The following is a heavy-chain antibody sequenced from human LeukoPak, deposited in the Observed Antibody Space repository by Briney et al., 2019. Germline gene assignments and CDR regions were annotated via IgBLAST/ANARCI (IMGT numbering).Heavy chain of an antibody. J-gene: IGHJ5*02. CDR2: MNPNSGNT. V-gene: IGHV1-8*01. D-gene: IGHD3-10*01. Sequence: ASVKVSCKASGYTFTSYDINWVRQATGQGLEWMGWMNPNSGNTGYAQKFQGRVTMTRNTSISTAYMELGSLRSEDTAVYYCAREAPGAHYYGSGANNWFDPWGQGTLVTVSS. CDR1: GYTFTSYD. CDR3: AREAPGAHYYGSGANNWFDP.